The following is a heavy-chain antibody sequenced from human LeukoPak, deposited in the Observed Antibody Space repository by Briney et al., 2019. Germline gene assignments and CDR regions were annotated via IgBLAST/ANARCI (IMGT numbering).Heavy chain of an antibody. CDR3: ARGALRGLHGAYGMDV. CDR1: GFTFSSYG. CDR2: ISSRSSYI. J-gene: IGHJ6*02. V-gene: IGHV3-21*06. D-gene: IGHD3-10*01. Sequence: GGSLRLSCAASGFTFSSYGMNWVRQAPGKGLEWVSSISSRSSYIYYADSVKGRFTISRDNAKNSLYLELHSLRAEDTAVYYCARGALRGLHGAYGMDVWGQGTTVTVS.